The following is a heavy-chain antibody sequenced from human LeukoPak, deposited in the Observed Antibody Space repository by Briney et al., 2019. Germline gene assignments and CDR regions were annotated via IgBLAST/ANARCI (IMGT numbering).Heavy chain of an antibody. Sequence: GGSLRLSCAASGFTFSSYSMNWVRQAPGKGLEWVSSIVSSSSTYINYADSVKGRFTISRDNAKNSLYLQMNSLRAEDTAVYYCARDGRSYGDYHWFDSWGQGTLVTVSS. CDR3: ARDGRSYGDYHWFDS. J-gene: IGHJ5*01. D-gene: IGHD4-17*01. CDR2: IVSSSSTYI. CDR1: GFTFSSYS. V-gene: IGHV3-21*01.